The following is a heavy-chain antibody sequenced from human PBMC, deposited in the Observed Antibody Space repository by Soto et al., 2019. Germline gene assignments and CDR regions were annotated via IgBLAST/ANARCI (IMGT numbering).Heavy chain of an antibody. Sequence: GGSLRLSCAASGFTVSSNYMSWVRQAPGKGLEWVSVIYSGGSTYYADSVKGRFTISRDNSKNTLCLQMNSLRAEDTAVYYCARERSSSSLPYCGMDVWGQGTTVTVSS. V-gene: IGHV3-53*01. CDR2: IYSGGST. J-gene: IGHJ6*02. D-gene: IGHD6-6*01. CDR1: GFTVSSNY. CDR3: ARERSSSSLPYCGMDV.